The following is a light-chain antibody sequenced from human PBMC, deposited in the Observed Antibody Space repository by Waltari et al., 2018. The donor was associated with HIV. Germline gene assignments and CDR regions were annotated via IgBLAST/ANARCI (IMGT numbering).Light chain of an antibody. CDR2: WAS. CDR3: QQYYARPWT. V-gene: IGKV4-1*01. Sequence: DIVMTQSAESLAVYLQVRVLTNCKSSHNVLYNSNNKNFLAWYQQKPGQSPKLLIYWASTRESGVPDRFSGSGSGTDFTLTISSLQAEDAAVYYCQQYYARPWTFGQGTKVEIK. J-gene: IGKJ1*01. CDR1: HNVLYNSNNKNF.